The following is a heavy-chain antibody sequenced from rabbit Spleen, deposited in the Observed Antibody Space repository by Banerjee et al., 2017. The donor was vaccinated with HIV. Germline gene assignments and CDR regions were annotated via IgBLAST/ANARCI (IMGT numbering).Heavy chain of an antibody. CDR2: IDPVFGST. J-gene: IGHJ4*01. Sequence: QSLEESGGGLVKPGGTLTLTCTVSGFSFSSNWICWVRQAPGKGLEWIGYIDPVFGSTYYASWVNGRFTISSHNAQNTLYLQLSSLTAADTATYFCARENSGGWGDFNLWGPGTLVT. V-gene: IGHV1S7*01. D-gene: IGHD4-1*01. CDR1: GFSFSSNW. CDR3: ARENSGGWGDFNL.